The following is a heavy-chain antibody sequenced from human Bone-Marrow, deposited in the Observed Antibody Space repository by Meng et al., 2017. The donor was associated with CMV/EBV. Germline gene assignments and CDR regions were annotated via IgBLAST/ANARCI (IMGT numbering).Heavy chain of an antibody. CDR1: GYTFTGYY. CDR2: INPNSGNT. CDR3: ARGGYSSGWYLAHGPYGMDV. Sequence: ASVKVSCKASGYTFTGYYMHWVRQAPGQGLEWMGWINPNSGNTGYAQKFQGRVTMTRNTSISTAYMELSSLRSEDTAVYYCARGGYSSGWYLAHGPYGMDVWGQGTTVTVSS. D-gene: IGHD6-19*01. J-gene: IGHJ6*02. V-gene: IGHV1-8*02.